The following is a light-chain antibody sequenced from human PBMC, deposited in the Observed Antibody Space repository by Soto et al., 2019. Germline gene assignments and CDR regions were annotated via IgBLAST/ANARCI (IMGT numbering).Light chain of an antibody. V-gene: IGLV2-8*01. CDR2: EVV. CDR3: QSYAGSNTHV. J-gene: IGLJ1*01. CDR1: KNDIGVYDF. Sequence: QSALTQPPSASGSPGQSVTISCTGTKNDIGVYDFVSWYQHHPGKAPRLIIYEVVQRPSGVPDRFSGSKSGNTASLTVSGLQAADEADYFCQSYAGSNTHVFGSGTKVTVL.